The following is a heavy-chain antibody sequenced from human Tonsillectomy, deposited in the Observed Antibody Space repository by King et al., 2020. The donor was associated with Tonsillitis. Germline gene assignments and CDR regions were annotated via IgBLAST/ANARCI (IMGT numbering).Heavy chain of an antibody. J-gene: IGHJ6*02. CDR1: GGSFSGYS. CDR3: ARARVHNYYGPRGHGMDV. Sequence: VQLQQWGAGLLKPSETLSLTCAVYGGSFSGYSWTWIRQPPGKGLEWIGKINHSGSTNYNPSLKSRVTISVDTSKNQFSLNLSSVTAADTAVYYCARARVHNYYGPRGHGMDVWGQGTTVTVSS. D-gene: IGHD3-10*01. CDR2: INHSGST. V-gene: IGHV4-34*01.